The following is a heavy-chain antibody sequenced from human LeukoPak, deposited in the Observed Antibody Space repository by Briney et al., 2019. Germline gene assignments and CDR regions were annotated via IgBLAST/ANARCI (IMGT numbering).Heavy chain of an antibody. V-gene: IGHV1-18*01. CDR3: ARVDTFGAFDF. D-gene: IGHD3-16*01. CDR2: ISAYSGNT. CDR1: GFTFTNYA. Sequence: ASVKVCCKASGFTFTNYAISWVRQAPGAGLEWMGWISAYSGNTNYAQNFQGRVAMTTDTSTTTVYMELRSLRSDDTAVYYCARVDTFGAFDFWGQGTMVTVSS. J-gene: IGHJ3*01.